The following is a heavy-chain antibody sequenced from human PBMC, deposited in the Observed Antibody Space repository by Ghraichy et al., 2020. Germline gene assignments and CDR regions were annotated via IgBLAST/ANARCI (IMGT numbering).Heavy chain of an antibody. Sequence: SGPTLVKPTQTLTLTCTFSGFSLITTGVGVGWIRQPPGKALEWLALIYWDDDKRYSPSLKTRLTITKDTSKNQVVLTMTNMDPVDTATYYCVHLIRYFGDNYFDYWGQGTLVTVSS. V-gene: IGHV2-5*02. J-gene: IGHJ4*02. CDR3: VHLIRYFGDNYFDY. D-gene: IGHD3-9*01. CDR1: GFSLITTGVG. CDR2: IYWDDDK.